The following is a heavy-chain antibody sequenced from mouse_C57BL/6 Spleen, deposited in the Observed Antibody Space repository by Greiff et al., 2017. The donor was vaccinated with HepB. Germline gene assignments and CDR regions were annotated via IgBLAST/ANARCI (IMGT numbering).Heavy chain of an antibody. V-gene: IGHV14-4*01. J-gene: IGHJ3*01. CDR1: GFNIKDDY. CDR3: TKSDSSGPAWFAY. Sequence: VQLKESGAELVRPGASVKLSCTASGFNIKDDYMHWVKQRPEQGLEWIGWIDPENGDTEYASKFQGKATITADTSSNTAYLQLSSLTSEDTAVYYCTKSDSSGPAWFAYWGQGTLVTVSA. D-gene: IGHD3-2*02. CDR2: IDPENGDT.